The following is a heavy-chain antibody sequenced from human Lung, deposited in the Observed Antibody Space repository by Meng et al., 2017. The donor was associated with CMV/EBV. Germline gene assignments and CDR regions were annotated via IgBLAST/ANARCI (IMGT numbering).Heavy chain of an antibody. D-gene: IGHD2-2*01. CDR3: AKGNAEYCSGARCYAFDY. CDR2: VTGGGGST. J-gene: IGHJ4*02. CDR1: GFTFSSYA. V-gene: IGHV3-23*01. Sequence: GESLKISCAASGFTFSSYAMTWVRQAPGKGLEWVSVVTGGGGSTYYADSVKGRFTISRDNSENALYLQMNSLRVEDTAIYYCAKGNAEYCSGARCYAFDYWXQGTLVXVSS.